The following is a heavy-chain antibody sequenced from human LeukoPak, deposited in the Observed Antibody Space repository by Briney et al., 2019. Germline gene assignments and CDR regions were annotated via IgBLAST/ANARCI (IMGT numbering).Heavy chain of an antibody. CDR1: GFSFSSSD. J-gene: IGHJ4*02. CDR3: ARDFGSPPSSGWSPYYFDY. V-gene: IGHV3-23*01. Sequence: RGSLRLSCAASGFSFSSSDMSWVRQAPGKGLEWASAISGSGARTYYADSVKGRFTISRDNAKNSLYLQMNSLRAEDTAVYYCARDFGSPPSSGWSPYYFDYWGQGTLVTVSS. CDR2: ISGSGART. D-gene: IGHD6-19*01.